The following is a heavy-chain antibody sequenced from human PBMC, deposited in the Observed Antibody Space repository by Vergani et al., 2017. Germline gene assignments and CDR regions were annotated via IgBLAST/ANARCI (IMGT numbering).Heavy chain of an antibody. D-gene: IGHD3-3*01. CDR2: INHSGST. CDR3: ARVQELYDFWSGYRVRYYYYMDV. CDR1: GGSFSGYY. Sequence: QVQLQQWGAGLLKPSETLSLTCAVYGGSFSGYYWSWIRQPPGKGLEWIGDINHSGSTNYNPSLKSRVTISVDTSKNQFSLKLSSVTAADTAVYYCARVQELYDFWSGYRVRYYYYMDVWGKGTTVTVSS. J-gene: IGHJ6*03. V-gene: IGHV4-34*01.